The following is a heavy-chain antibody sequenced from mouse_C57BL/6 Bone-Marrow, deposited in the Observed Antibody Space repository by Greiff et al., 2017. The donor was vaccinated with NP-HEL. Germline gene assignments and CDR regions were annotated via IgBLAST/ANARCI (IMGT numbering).Heavy chain of an antibody. CDR1: GFTFSSYG. CDR2: ISSGGSYT. V-gene: IGHV5-6*01. CDR3: ARHGTTVVAFDY. J-gene: IGHJ2*01. D-gene: IGHD1-1*01. Sequence: VQLQQSGGDLVKPGGSLKLSCAASGFTFSSYGMSWVRQTPDKRLEWVATISSGGSYTYYPDSVKGRFTISRDNAKNTLYLQMSSLKSEDTAMYYCARHGTTVVAFDYWGQGTTLTVSS.